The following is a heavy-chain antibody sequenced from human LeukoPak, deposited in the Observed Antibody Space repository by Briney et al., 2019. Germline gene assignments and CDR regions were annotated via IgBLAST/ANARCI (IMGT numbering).Heavy chain of an antibody. CDR2: STHSGST. Sequence: SETLSLTCAVYGGSFSGHYWTWIRQPPGKGLEWIGESTHSGSTNYNPSLKSRVTISVDTSKNQFSLKLTSVSAADTAVYHCARGRTGAAALDFWGPGTLVTVSS. J-gene: IGHJ4*02. V-gene: IGHV4-34*01. D-gene: IGHD2-2*01. CDR1: GGSFSGHY. CDR3: ARGRTGAAALDF.